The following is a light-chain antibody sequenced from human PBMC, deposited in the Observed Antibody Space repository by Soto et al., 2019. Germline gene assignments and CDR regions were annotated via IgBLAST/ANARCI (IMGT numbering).Light chain of an antibody. CDR3: VLYMGTDVL. CDR1: SGSVSSSHY. J-gene: IGLJ2*01. Sequence: QTVVTQEPSFSVSPGGTVTLTCGLSSGSVSSSHYPSWYQQTPGQTPRALIYNTNSRSSGVPDRLSGSILGNKAALTITGPQAEDESDYYCVLYMGTDVLFGGGTKVTVL. V-gene: IGLV8-61*01. CDR2: NTN.